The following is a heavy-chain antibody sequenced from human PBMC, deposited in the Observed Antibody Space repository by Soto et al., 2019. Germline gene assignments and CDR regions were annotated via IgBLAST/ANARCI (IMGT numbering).Heavy chain of an antibody. CDR2: IYFTENT. J-gene: IGHJ5*02. Sequence: PSETLSLTCTASGGSITSSSHFWGWVRQPPGKGLEWIGTIYFTENTYYTPSLKSRLTMSIDTSKNEFSLRLNSVTAADTAVYYCAGQTFTIAAAGYGRSNWFDPWGPGTLVTVSS. D-gene: IGHD6-25*01. CDR3: AGQTFTIAAAGYGRSNWFDP. V-gene: IGHV4-39*01. CDR1: GGSITSSSHF.